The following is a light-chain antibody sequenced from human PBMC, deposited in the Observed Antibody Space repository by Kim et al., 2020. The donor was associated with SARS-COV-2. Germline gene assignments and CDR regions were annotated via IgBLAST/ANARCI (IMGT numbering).Light chain of an antibody. CDR3: QHYHNSPT. J-gene: IGKJ1*01. CDR1: ESVSSSY. CDR2: AAS. Sequence: EIVLTQSPGTLSLSPGERATLSCRASESVSSSYLAWYQQTPGQAPRLLIYAASTRATGIPDRFSGSGSGTDFTLTISRLEPEDFAVYSCQHYHNSPTFGQGTKVDIK. V-gene: IGKV3-20*01.